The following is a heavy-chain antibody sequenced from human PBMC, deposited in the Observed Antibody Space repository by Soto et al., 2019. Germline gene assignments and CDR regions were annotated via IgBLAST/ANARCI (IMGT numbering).Heavy chain of an antibody. D-gene: IGHD3-22*01. CDR2: MNPNSGNT. J-gene: IGHJ4*02. CDR1: GYTFTSYD. CDR3: ARELTMRVDN. Sequence: QVQLVQSGAEVKKPGASVKVSCKASGYTFTSYDVNWVRQATGQGLEWMGWMNPNSGNTGYAQKFQGRVTMTRNTSISTAYVELGGLRSEDTAVYYCARELTMRVDNWGQGTLVAVSS. V-gene: IGHV1-8*01.